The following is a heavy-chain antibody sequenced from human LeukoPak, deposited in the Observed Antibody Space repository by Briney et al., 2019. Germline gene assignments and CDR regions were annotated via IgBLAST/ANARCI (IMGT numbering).Heavy chain of an antibody. CDR2: ISTYNGNT. Sequence: ASVKVSCKASGYTFTGYYMHWVRQAPGQGLEWMGWISTYNGNTNYAQKLQGRVTMTTDTSTSTAYMELRSLRSDDTAVYYCARSGGWAYGDYDGFIAFDIWGQGTMVTASS. CDR3: ARSGGWAYGDYDGFIAFDI. D-gene: IGHD4-17*01. J-gene: IGHJ3*02. V-gene: IGHV1-18*04. CDR1: GYTFTGYY.